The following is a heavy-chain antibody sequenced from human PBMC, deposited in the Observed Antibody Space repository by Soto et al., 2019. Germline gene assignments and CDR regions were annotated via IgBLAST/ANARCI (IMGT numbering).Heavy chain of an antibody. J-gene: IGHJ3*02. CDR3: ARAYFYDSSGDDAFDI. D-gene: IGHD3-22*01. CDR2: ISSSSSYK. CDR1: GFTLSSHS. Sequence: GGSLRLSCAASGFTLSSHSMNWVRQAPGKGLEWASSISSSSSYKYYVDSVKGRFTISRDNAKNSLYLQMNSLRAEDTAVYYCARAYFYDSSGDDAFDIWGQGTMVTVSS. V-gene: IGHV3-21*01.